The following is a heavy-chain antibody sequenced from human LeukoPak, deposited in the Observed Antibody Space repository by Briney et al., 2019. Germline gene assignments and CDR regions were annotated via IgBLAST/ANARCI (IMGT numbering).Heavy chain of an antibody. V-gene: IGHV1-46*01. CDR3: GSDTAYSVVLSAHGIDF. CDR2: INPSSGST. J-gene: IGHJ4*02. Sequence: ATVNVSCRLSGYSFTNFYFHWVRPAPGQGVEWIGIINPSSGSTSSAQKFPGRLTSARDTSTSTVYMELSSLRSEDTAVYYCGSDTAYSVVLSAHGIDFWGQGTLVTVSS. CDR1: GYSFTNFY. D-gene: IGHD2-21*02.